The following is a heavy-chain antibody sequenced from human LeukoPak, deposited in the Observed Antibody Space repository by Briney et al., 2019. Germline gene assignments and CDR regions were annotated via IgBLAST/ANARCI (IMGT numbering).Heavy chain of an antibody. CDR3: AREGAAAEDVNWFDP. Sequence: ASVKVSCKASGYTFTSYGISWVRQAPGQGLEWMGWISAYNGNTNYAQKLQGRVTMTRDTSISTAYMELNSLRSDDMAVYYCAREGAAAEDVNWFDPWGQGTLVTVSS. J-gene: IGHJ5*02. CDR1: GYTFTSYG. D-gene: IGHD6-25*01. CDR2: ISAYNGNT. V-gene: IGHV1-18*03.